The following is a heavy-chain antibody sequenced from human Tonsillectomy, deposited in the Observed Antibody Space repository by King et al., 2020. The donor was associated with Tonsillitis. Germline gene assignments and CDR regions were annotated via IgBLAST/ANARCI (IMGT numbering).Heavy chain of an antibody. CDR3: ARDGHGEPSSGGGMDV. J-gene: IGHJ6*02. V-gene: IGHV1-46*03. CDR2: INPSGGST. CDR1: GYTFTSYY. Sequence: HVQLVQSGAEVKKPGASVKVSCKASGYTFTSYYMHWVRQAPGQGLKWMGIINPSGGSTSYAQKFQGRVTMTRETSTSTVYMELSSLRSEDTAVYYCARDGHGEPSSGGGMDVWDQGTTVTVSS. D-gene: IGHD6-19*01.